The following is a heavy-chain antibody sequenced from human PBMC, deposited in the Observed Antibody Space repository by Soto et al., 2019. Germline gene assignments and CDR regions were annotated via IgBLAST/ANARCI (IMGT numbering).Heavy chain of an antibody. Sequence: QVQLVQAGAEVKKPGSSVKVSCKASGGTFSSYAISWVRQAPGQGLEWMGGIIPIFGTANYAQKFQGRVTITADESTSTAYMELSSLRSEDTAVYYCAAGWVPTTYYYYGMDVWGQGTTVTVSS. CDR3: AAGWVPTTYYYYGMDV. CDR1: GGTFSSYA. CDR2: IIPIFGTA. D-gene: IGHD1-7*01. V-gene: IGHV1-69*01. J-gene: IGHJ6*02.